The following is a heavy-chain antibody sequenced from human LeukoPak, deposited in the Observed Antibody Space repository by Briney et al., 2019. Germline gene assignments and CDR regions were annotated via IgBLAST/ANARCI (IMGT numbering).Heavy chain of an antibody. CDR3: ATGRTKWDLLNY. CDR1: GYTLTELS. CDR2: LDPEDGEM. J-gene: IGHJ4*02. V-gene: IGHV1-24*01. Sequence: ASVKVSCKVSGYTLTELSLHWVRQAPGKGLGLMGGLDPEDGEMIYSQKFQGRVTMTEDTSTDIAYMEMSSLRSEDTAVYYCATGRTKWDLLNYWGQGTLVTVSS. D-gene: IGHD1-26*01.